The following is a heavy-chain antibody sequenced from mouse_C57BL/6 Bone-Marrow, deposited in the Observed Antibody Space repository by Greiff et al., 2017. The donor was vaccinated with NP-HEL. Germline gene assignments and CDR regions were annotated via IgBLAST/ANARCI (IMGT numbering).Heavy chain of an antibody. CDR2: ISYDGSN. CDR3: ARNYGKTLYARDY. Sequence: EVQLVESGPGLVKPSQSLSLTCSVTGYSITSGYYWNWIRQFPGNKLEWMGYISYDGSNNYNPSLKNRISITRDTSKNQFFLKLNSVTTEDTATYYCARNYGKTLYARDYWGQGTSVTVSS. V-gene: IGHV3-6*01. D-gene: IGHD1-1*01. J-gene: IGHJ4*01. CDR1: GYSITSGYY.